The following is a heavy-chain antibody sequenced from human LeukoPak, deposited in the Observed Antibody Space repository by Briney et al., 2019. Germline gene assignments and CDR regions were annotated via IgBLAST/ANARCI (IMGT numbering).Heavy chain of an antibody. CDR2: INPSGGGT. CDR3: ARDRSGSYEY. Sequence: ASVKVSCNASGYTFTDLYIHWVRQAPGQGLEWMGLINPSGGGTNYAQKFQGRVTMTRDTSISTAYMELSRLRSDDTAVYYCARDRSGSYEYWGQGTLVTVSS. J-gene: IGHJ4*02. CDR1: GYTFTDLY. V-gene: IGHV1-2*02. D-gene: IGHD1-26*01.